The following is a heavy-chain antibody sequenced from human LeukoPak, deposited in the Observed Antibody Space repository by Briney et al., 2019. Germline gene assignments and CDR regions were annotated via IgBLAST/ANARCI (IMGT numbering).Heavy chain of an antibody. J-gene: IGHJ4*02. V-gene: IGHV3-21*01. Sequence: PGGSLRLSCAASGFTFSSYSMNWVRQAPGKGLEWVSSISSSSSYIYCADSVKGRFTISRDNAKNSLYLQMNSLRAEDTAVYYCAREELESFDYWGQGTLVTVSS. D-gene: IGHD1-1*01. CDR2: ISSSSSYI. CDR3: AREELESFDY. CDR1: GFTFSSYS.